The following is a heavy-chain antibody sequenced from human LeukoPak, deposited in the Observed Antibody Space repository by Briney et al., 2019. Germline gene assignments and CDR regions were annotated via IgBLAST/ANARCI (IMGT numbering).Heavy chain of an antibody. CDR1: GGSFSGYY. J-gene: IGHJ4*02. CDR2: INHSGST. Sequence: TSETLSLTCAVYGGSFSGYYWSWTRQPPGKGLEWIGEINHSGSTNYNPSLKSRVTISVDTSKNQFSLKLSSVTAADTAVYYCARGRYYDSSGYLSEDYWGQGTLVTVSS. D-gene: IGHD3-22*01. CDR3: ARGRYYDSSGYLSEDY. V-gene: IGHV4-34*01.